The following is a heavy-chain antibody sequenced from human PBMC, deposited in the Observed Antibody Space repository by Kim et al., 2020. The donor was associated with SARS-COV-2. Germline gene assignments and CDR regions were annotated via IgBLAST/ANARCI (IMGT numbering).Heavy chain of an antibody. CDR1: GYTFTAYY. J-gene: IGHJ4*02. Sequence: ASVKVSCKASGYTFTAYYIHWVRQAPGQGLEWMGMVNPRGGSTRFAQKFQGRVAMTRDTSTRTVYMELSSLGSEDTAIYYCTRESLGEPGSDFWGQGTLVTVYS. V-gene: IGHV1-46*01. CDR2: VNPRGGST. CDR3: TRESLGEPGSDF. D-gene: IGHD2-15*01.